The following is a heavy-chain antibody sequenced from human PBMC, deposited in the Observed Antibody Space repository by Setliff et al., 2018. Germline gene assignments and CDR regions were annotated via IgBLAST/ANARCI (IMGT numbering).Heavy chain of an antibody. V-gene: IGHV4-31*03. J-gene: IGHJ3*02. CDR3: ARDNKRSDGSGYSPDAFDI. D-gene: IGHD3-22*01. Sequence: SETLSLTCTVSGGSIKTSGYYWSWIRQHPGKGLEWIGYIYFTGSTDYNPSLKSRVTISIDTSENQFSLKLSSVTTADTALYFCARDNKRSDGSGYSPDAFDIWGQGTVVTVSS. CDR1: GGSIKTSGYY. CDR2: IYFTGST.